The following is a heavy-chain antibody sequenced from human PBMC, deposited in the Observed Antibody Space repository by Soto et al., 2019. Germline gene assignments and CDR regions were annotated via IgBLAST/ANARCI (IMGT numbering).Heavy chain of an antibody. CDR3: ARMGQWRVPGDYYYGMDV. J-gene: IGHJ6*02. V-gene: IGHV3-53*01. CDR2: IYTVGGT. CDR1: CLTFRSKY. D-gene: IGHD6-19*01. Sequence: GSLRLSGAASCLTFRSKYMNWGRQGPGKGLEWVSLIYTVGGTYYADSLKGRFTVSRDNSKNALYLQMNSLRAEDTAVYYCARMGQWRVPGDYYYGMDVWGQGTSVTVSS.